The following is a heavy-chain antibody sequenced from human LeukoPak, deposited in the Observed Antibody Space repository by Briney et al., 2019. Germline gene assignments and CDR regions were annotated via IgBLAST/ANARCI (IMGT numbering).Heavy chain of an antibody. V-gene: IGHV1-2*02. CDR3: ARGPVVVAATPGSTYFDY. CDR2: INPNSGGT. J-gene: IGHJ4*02. CDR1: GYTFTGYY. D-gene: IGHD2-15*01. Sequence: ASVKVSCKASGYTFTGYYMHWVRQAPGQGLEWMGWINPNSGGTNYAQKFQGRVTVTRDTSISTAYMELSRLRSDDTAVYYCARGPVVVAATPGSTYFDYWGQGTLVTVSS.